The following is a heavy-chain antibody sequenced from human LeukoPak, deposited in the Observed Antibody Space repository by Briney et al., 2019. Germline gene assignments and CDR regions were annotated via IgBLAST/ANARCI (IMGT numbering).Heavy chain of an antibody. J-gene: IGHJ4*02. CDR1: GYRFSDYW. D-gene: IGHD1-1*01. CDR2: ISPTGSDT. V-gene: IGHV5-51*01. Sequence: GESLKISCKGSGYRFSDYWIGWVRPMPGKALEWVGIISPTGSDTRYRPAFQGQVTISVDKSISTAYLQWSSLKASDTAMYYCARCGTIGTGGDYWGQGTLVTVSS. CDR3: ARCGTIGTGGDY.